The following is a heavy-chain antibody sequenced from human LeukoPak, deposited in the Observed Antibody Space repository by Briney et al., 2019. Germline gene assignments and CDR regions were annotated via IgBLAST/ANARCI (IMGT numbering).Heavy chain of an antibody. CDR2: IYHSRST. CDR3: ETESENSVGANWFDP. D-gene: IGHD1-26*01. J-gene: IGHJ5*02. V-gene: IGHV4-4*02. CDR1: GVTISSRNL. Sequence: SGTLSLSCAVSGVTISSRNLRSGVRHPRGKGLGWSGVIYHSRSTNYKPSLKTRVTISLDKSKNQFSLKLSSVTAADTAVYLCETESENSVGANWFDPWGQGTLVTVSS.